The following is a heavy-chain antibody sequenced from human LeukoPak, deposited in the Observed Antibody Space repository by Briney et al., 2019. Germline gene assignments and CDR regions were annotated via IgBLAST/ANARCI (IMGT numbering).Heavy chain of an antibody. CDR1: GGTFSSYA. CDR3: ATDTAGVNYFDY. V-gene: IGHV1-69*06. D-gene: IGHD5-18*01. Sequence: SVKVSCKASGGTFSSYAISWVRQAPGQGLEWMGGIIPIFGTANYAQKFQGRVTITADKSTSTAYMELSSLRSEDTAVYYCATDTAGVNYFDYWGQRTLVTVSS. J-gene: IGHJ4*02. CDR2: IIPIFGTA.